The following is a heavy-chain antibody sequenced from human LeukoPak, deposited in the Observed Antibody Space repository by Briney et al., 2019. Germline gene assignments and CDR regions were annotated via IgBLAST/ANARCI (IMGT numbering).Heavy chain of an antibody. CDR3: ARDVYYSGGSCLLPYYYYGMDV. J-gene: IGHJ6*04. Sequence: PGGSLRLSCAASGFTFSSYSMNWVRQAPGKGLEWVSSISSSSSYIYYADSVKGRFTISRDNAKNSLYLQMNSLRAEDTAVYYCARDVYYSGGSCLLPYYYYGMDVWGRGTTVTVSS. CDR1: GFTFSSYS. V-gene: IGHV3-21*01. D-gene: IGHD2-15*01. CDR2: ISSSSSYI.